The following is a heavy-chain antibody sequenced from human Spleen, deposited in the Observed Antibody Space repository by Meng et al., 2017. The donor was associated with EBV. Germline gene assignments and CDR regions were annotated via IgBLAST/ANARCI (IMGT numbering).Heavy chain of an antibody. J-gene: IGHJ5*02. V-gene: IGHV1-3*01. Sequence: VQLLRGGDGVKRPWALVKVSCEAYGNTLPSYAMHWVRQAPGQRLEWMGWINVGNGDTKYSQKFHGRVTITRDTSATTAYMELSSLTSEDTAVYYCARDSSGDSRRFDPWGQGTLVTVSS. CDR3: ARDSSGDSRRFDP. CDR1: GNTLPSYA. D-gene: IGHD6-19*01. CDR2: INVGNGDT.